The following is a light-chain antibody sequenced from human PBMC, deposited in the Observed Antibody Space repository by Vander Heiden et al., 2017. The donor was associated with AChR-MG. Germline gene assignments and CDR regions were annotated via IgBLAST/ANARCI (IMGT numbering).Light chain of an antibody. CDR3: QAWDGPTVV. V-gene: IGLV3-1*01. Sequence: SFDLPQPPSVSVSPGQTATLACSADQLGNKYVCWYQQKPGQSPVQVIYQNSNRPSGIPERFSGSKAGKTATLTISGTQAIDEADYYCQAWDGPTVVFGGGTKLTVL. CDR1: QLGNKY. CDR2: QNS. J-gene: IGLJ2*01.